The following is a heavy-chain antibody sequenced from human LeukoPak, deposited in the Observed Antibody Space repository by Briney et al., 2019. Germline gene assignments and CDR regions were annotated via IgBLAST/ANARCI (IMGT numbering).Heavy chain of an antibody. J-gene: IGHJ4*02. D-gene: IGHD6-19*01. V-gene: IGHV4-59*08. Sequence: SETLSLTCTVSGGSISSYYWSWIRQPPGKGLEWIGYIYYSGSTNYNPSLKSRVTISVDTSKNQFSLRLSSVTAADTTVYYCARYKAVAGSYFDYWGQGTLVTVPS. CDR3: ARYKAVAGSYFDY. CDR2: IYYSGST. CDR1: GGSISSYY.